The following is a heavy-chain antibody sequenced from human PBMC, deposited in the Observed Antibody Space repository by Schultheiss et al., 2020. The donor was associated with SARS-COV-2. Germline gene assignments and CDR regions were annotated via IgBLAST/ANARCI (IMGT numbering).Heavy chain of an antibody. J-gene: IGHJ4*02. CDR2: MTGSGDIT. V-gene: IGHV3-23*01. CDR3: AKHGSGWYILYYFDY. Sequence: GESLKISCAASGFTFTFNNYAMGWVRQAPGKGLEWVSAMTGSGDITNYADSVKGRFTIARDTSKNTLYLHMNSLRAEDTAVYYCAKHGSGWYILYYFDYWGQGTLVTVSS. D-gene: IGHD6-19*01. CDR1: GFTFTFNNYA.